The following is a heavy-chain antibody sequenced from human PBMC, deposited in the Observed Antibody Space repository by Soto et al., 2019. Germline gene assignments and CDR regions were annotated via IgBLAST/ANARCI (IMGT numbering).Heavy chain of an antibody. CDR3: APQDFDY. J-gene: IGHJ4*02. Sequence: PGGSLRISCAASGFTFSNYGMHWVRQAPGKGLEWVAFVWLDGSNKYYADSVRDRFTISRVNSKNTLYLQMNSLRAEDTAVYHCAPQDFDYWGQGTLVTGYS. CDR2: VWLDGSNK. V-gene: IGHV3-30*02. CDR1: GFTFSNYG.